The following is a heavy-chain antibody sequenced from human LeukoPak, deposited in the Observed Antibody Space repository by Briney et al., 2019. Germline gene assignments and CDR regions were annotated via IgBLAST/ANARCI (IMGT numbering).Heavy chain of an antibody. D-gene: IGHD4-17*01. CDR1: GFTISSYG. Sequence: HPGGSLRLSCAASGFTISSYGMSWVRQAPGKGLEWVSAISGSGGSTYYADSVKGRFTISRDNSKNTLYLQMNSLRAEDTAVYYCARVPTVTFFDYWGQGTLVTVSS. CDR3: ARVPTVTFFDY. V-gene: IGHV3-23*01. CDR2: ISGSGGST. J-gene: IGHJ4*02.